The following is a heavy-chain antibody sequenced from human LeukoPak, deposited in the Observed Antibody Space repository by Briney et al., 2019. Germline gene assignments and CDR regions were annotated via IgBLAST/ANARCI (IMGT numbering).Heavy chain of an antibody. V-gene: IGHV3-13*01. D-gene: IGHD3-10*01. CDR2: IGTAGDT. Sequence: GGSLRLSCAASGFDLTNYEMHWVRQVTGKSLEWVSAIGTAGDTLYSDSVKGRLTISRENAKNSLYLQMNSLRAGDTAVYYCAREWGEPGLWYFDLWGRGTLVTVSS. CDR1: GFDLTNYE. CDR3: AREWGEPGLWYFDL. J-gene: IGHJ2*01.